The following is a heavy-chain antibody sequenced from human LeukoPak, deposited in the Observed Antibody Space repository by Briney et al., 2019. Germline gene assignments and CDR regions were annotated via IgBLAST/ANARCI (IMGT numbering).Heavy chain of an antibody. CDR2: IYTSGST. CDR1: GGSISSYY. CDR3: ARRWYSWHDHAFDI. V-gene: IGHV4-4*09. Sequence: PSGTLSLTCNVSGGSISSYYWGWIRQPPGKGLEWIGYIYTSGSTNYNPSLKSRVAISVDTSKNQFSLTLSSVTAADTAVYYCARRWYSWHDHAFDIWGQGTMVTVSS. J-gene: IGHJ3*02. D-gene: IGHD1-1*01.